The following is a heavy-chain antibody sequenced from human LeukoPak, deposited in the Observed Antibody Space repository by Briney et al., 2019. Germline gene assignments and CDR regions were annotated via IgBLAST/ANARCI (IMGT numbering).Heavy chain of an antibody. CDR1: GYTFTSYG. J-gene: IGHJ4*02. CDR2: ISAYNGNT. CDR3: ARDQGSGYSYGYGDY. Sequence: ASEKVSCKASGYTFTSYGISWVRQAPGQGLEWMGWISAYNGNTNYAQKLQGRVTMTTDTSTSTAYMELRSLRSDDTAVYYCARDQGSGYSYGYGDYWGQGTLVTVSS. D-gene: IGHD5-18*01. V-gene: IGHV1-18*01.